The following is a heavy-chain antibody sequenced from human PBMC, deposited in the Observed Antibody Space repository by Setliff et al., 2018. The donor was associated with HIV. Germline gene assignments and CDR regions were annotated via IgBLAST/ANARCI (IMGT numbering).Heavy chain of an antibody. D-gene: IGHD3-22*01. Sequence: GGSLRLSCAASRFTFSSYGMHWVRQAPGKGLEWVAFIHYDESIKYYADSVKGRFSISRDNAENSLYLQMNSLRAEDTAVYYCAKDLVYYDSSGDLDYWGQGTLVTVSS. CDR3: AKDLVYYDSSGDLDY. CDR1: RFTFSSYG. J-gene: IGHJ4*02. CDR2: IHYDESIK. V-gene: IGHV3-30*02.